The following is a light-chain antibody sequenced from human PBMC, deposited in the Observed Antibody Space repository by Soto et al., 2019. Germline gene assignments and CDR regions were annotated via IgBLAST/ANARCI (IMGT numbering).Light chain of an antibody. CDR1: SSDVGAYNY. CDR2: DVT. Sequence: QSALTQPRSVSGSPGQSVTISCTGTSSDVGAYNYVSWYQQHPGKAPKLMIYDVTKRPSGVPDRFSGSKSGNTASLTISGLQAEDEADYHCCSRAGSYTVVFGGGTKVTVL. J-gene: IGLJ2*01. V-gene: IGLV2-11*01. CDR3: CSRAGSYTVV.